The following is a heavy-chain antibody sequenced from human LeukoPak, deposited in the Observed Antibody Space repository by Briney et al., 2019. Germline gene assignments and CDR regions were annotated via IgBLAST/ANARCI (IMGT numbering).Heavy chain of an antibody. CDR2: ISSSGSSI. Sequence: GGSLRLSCAASVFTFNDYYVNWIREAPGRGLGWVSYISSSGSSIHYADSVKSRSTISRDNAKNSLFLQMNSLRAEDTAVYYCARAHKIRAWEVYMDVWGKGTTVTVSS. CDR3: ARAHKIRAWEVYMDV. J-gene: IGHJ6*03. CDR1: VFTFNDYY. V-gene: IGHV3-11*04. D-gene: IGHD1-26*01.